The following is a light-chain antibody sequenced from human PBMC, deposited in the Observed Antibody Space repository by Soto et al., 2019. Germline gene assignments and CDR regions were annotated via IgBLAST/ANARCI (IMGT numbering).Light chain of an antibody. V-gene: IGLV2-14*01. Sequence: QSVLTPPASVSGSPGQSITISCTGTSSDVGGYNYVSWYQQHPGKAPKLMIYGVSNRPSGVSNRFSGSKSGNTASLTISGLQAEDEADYYCSSYTSSSTLYVFGTGTKVTVL. J-gene: IGLJ1*01. CDR2: GVS. CDR1: SSDVGGYNY. CDR3: SSYTSSSTLYV.